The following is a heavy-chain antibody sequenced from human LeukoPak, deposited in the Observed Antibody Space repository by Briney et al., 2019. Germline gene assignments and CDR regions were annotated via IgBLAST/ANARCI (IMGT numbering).Heavy chain of an antibody. Sequence: GGSLRLSCAASGFTFSSYGMHWVRQAPGKGLEWVAVIWYDGSNKYHADSVKGRFTISRDNSKNTLYLQMNSLRAEDTAVYYCARGFAAPAAMYFDYWGQGTLVTVSS. CDR1: GFTFSSYG. CDR3: ARGFAAPAAMYFDY. D-gene: IGHD2-2*01. J-gene: IGHJ4*02. V-gene: IGHV3-33*01. CDR2: IWYDGSNK.